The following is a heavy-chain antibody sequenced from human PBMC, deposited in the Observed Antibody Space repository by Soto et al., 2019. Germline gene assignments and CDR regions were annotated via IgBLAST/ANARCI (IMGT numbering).Heavy chain of an antibody. Sequence: EGQLVESGGDLVKPGGSLRLSCAASRFTFRDAWMSWVRQAPGKGLECVGRIKREIDGGTTDYAAPVNGRFTISRDDSENTRYMQMNSLKTEDTAVYYWTTGLSNGYYNFDFWGQGTLVTVSS. J-gene: IGHJ4*02. V-gene: IGHV3-15*01. CDR2: IKREIDGGTT. D-gene: IGHD3-22*01. CDR1: RFTFRDAW. CDR3: TTGLSNGYYNFDF.